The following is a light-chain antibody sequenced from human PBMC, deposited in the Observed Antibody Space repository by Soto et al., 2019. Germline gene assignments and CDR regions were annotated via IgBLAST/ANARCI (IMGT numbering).Light chain of an antibody. CDR2: GAS. CDR3: QQYGSSPIT. CDR1: QSVSSN. Sequence: EIVMTQSPGTLSVSQMKRSTLXFRASQSVSSNLAWYQQKPGQAPRLLIYGASSRATGIPDRFSGSGSGTDFTLTISRLEPEDFAVYYCQQYGSSPITFGQGTRLEIK. V-gene: IGKV3-20*01. J-gene: IGKJ5*01.